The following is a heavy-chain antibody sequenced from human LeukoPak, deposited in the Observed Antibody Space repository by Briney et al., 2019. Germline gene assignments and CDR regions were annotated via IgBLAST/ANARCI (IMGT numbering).Heavy chain of an antibody. CDR3: ARGEDCYKCGNY. CDR1: GGSFSGYF. Sequence: SETLSLTCGVYGGSFSGYFWTWIRQSPGKGLEWIGEIHPSGSPSYNPSLKSRVTISADTSKNQFSLKMTSVTAADTAVYYCARGEDCYKCGNYWGQGTLVTVSS. CDR2: IHPSGSP. V-gene: IGHV4-34*01. J-gene: IGHJ4*02. D-gene: IGHD5-24*01.